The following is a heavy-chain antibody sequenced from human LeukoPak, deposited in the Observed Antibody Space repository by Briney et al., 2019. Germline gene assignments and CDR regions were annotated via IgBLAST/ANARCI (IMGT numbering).Heavy chain of an antibody. CDR2: ISGSGGST. V-gene: IGHV3-23*01. J-gene: IGHJ4*02. CDR1: GFTFSSYA. CDR3: ARGYGDYGFFDY. D-gene: IGHD4-17*01. Sequence: GGSLRLSCAASGFTFSSYAMSWVRQAPGKGLEWVSAISGSGGSTYYADSVKGRFTISRDNPKNTLYLQMNSLRAEDTAVYYCARGYGDYGFFDYWGQGTLVTVSS.